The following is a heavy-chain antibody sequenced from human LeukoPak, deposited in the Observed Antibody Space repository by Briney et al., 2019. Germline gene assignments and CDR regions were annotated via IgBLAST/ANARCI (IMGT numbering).Heavy chain of an antibody. V-gene: IGHV4-59*08. Sequence: SETLSLTCTVSGGSISSYYWSWIRQPPGKGLEWIGYIYYSGSTNYNPSLKSRVTISVDTSKNQFSLKLCSVTAADTAVYYCARSLAHYDILTEPFDYWGQGTLVTVSS. J-gene: IGHJ4*02. D-gene: IGHD3-9*01. CDR3: ARSLAHYDILTEPFDY. CDR2: IYYSGST. CDR1: GGSISSYY.